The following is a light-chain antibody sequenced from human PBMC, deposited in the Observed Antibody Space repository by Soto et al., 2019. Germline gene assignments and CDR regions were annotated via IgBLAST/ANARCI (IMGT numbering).Light chain of an antibody. V-gene: IGLV2-14*01. Sequence: QSALTRLASVSGSPGQSITISCTGTSSDVGGYDYVSWYQQLPGKAPKLLIYDVNNRPSGVSHRFSGSKSGNTASLTISGLQAEDEADYYCSSYTGSSTFVFGTGTKVTVL. CDR2: DVN. CDR3: SSYTGSSTFV. J-gene: IGLJ1*01. CDR1: SSDVGGYDY.